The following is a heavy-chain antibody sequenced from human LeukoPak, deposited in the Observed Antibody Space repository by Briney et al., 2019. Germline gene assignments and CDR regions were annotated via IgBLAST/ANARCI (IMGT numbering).Heavy chain of an antibody. CDR3: ARLFGVRGSGYMDV. CDR1: GGSIKGFY. V-gene: IGHV4-59*01. Sequence: TSSETLSFTCTVSGGSIKGFYWTWIRQPPGKELECIGYIYYSGATNYNPSLKRRVTISVDTSSNQFSLRLRSVTAADTAVYYCARLFGVRGSGYMDVWGQGTTVTVSS. D-gene: IGHD3-10*01. J-gene: IGHJ6*02. CDR2: IYYSGAT.